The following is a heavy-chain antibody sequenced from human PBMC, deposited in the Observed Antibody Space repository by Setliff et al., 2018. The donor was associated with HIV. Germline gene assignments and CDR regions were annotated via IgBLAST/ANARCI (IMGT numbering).Heavy chain of an antibody. Sequence: SETLSLTCTVSDDSITGYYWSWIRQSPGKGLQCIGYIFESGGTNYIPSLRSRVTISMDTSQRQFSLTLTSVTAADTAVYYCARTARVFDFWGQGILVTVSS. CDR3: ARTARVFDF. CDR1: DDSITGYY. J-gene: IGHJ4*02. V-gene: IGHV4-4*09. CDR2: IFESGGT.